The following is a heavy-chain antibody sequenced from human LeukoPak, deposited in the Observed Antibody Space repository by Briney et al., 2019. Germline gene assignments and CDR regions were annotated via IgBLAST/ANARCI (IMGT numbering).Heavy chain of an antibody. D-gene: IGHD3-9*01. Sequence: SETLSLTCTVSGGSISSYYWSWIRLPPGKGLEWIGYLSKSGNTNYSPSLKSRVTIFGDTSKNQFFLKLSSVTAADTAVYYCVRARYVNSFYAFDIWGQGTLVTVSS. CDR1: GGSISSYY. CDR3: VRARYVNSFYAFDI. V-gene: IGHV4-59*01. J-gene: IGHJ3*02. CDR2: LSKSGNT.